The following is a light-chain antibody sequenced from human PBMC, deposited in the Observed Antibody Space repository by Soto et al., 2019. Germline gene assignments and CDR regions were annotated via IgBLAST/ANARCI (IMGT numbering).Light chain of an antibody. CDR3: QQYSNWPLT. CDR2: GAS. Sequence: DIVMTQSPAPLSVSPGERATLSCRSSQSVRSSFLAWYQQKPGQAPSLLIYGASTRATGIPARFSGSGSGTEFTLTINSLQSEDVAVYYCQQYSNWPLTFGGGTKVDIK. V-gene: IGKV3-15*01. CDR1: QSVRSSF. J-gene: IGKJ4*01.